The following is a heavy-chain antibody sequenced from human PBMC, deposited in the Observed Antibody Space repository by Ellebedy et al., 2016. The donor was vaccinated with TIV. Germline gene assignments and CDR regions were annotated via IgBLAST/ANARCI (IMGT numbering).Heavy chain of an antibody. CDR1: GASSSGSY. D-gene: IGHD3-9*01. V-gene: IGHV4-34*01. Sequence: MPGGSLRLSFGVSGASSSGSYWSYIPQTPGKGLEWIGALSLLGSPNSIPSLRGRVTLSLDTSKNHFSLNLTSVTAAETAVYLCATAVRNDWSLSLWGQGTQVTVSS. CDR3: ATAVRNDWSLSL. J-gene: IGHJ4*02. CDR2: LSLLGSP.